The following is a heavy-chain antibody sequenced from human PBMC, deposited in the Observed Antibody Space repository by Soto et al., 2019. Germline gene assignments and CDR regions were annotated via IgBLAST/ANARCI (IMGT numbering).Heavy chain of an antibody. CDR1: GFTFSSYG. D-gene: IGHD4-17*01. J-gene: IGHJ4*02. V-gene: IGHV3-33*01. CDR2: IWYDGSNK. CDR3: ARGVDYGDYAVDY. Sequence: QVQLVESGGGVVQPGRSLRLSCAASGFTFSSYGMHWVRQAPGKGLEWVAVIWYDGSNKYSADSVKGRFTISRDNSMKTLYLQMNSLRAEDTAVYYCARGVDYGDYAVDYWGQGTLVTVSS.